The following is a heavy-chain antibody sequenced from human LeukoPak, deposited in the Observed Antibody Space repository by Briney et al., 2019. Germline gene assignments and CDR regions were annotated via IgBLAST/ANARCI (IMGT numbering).Heavy chain of an antibody. J-gene: IGHJ4*02. Sequence: ASVKVSCKASGGTFSSYAISWVRQAPGRGLEWMRGIIPIFGTANYAQKFQGRVTITADESTSTAYMELSSLRSEDTAVYYCARVTSRPYWGQGTLVTVSS. CDR1: GGTFSSYA. CDR2: IIPIFGTA. V-gene: IGHV1-69*01. CDR3: ARVTSRPY.